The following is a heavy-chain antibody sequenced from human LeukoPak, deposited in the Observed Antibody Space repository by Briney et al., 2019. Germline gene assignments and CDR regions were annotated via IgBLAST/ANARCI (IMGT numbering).Heavy chain of an antibody. Sequence: GASVKVPCRASGYTFTGYYMQWVRQAPGQGPEWMGWINPDSGVTNYAQKFQGRVTMTRDTSINTVYMEMSRLRSDDTAVYYCARDPSGDSSGFPFDHWGQGTLVTVSS. CDR3: ARDPSGDSSGFPFDH. CDR1: GYTFTGYY. D-gene: IGHD3-22*01. CDR2: INPDSGVT. J-gene: IGHJ4*02. V-gene: IGHV1-2*02.